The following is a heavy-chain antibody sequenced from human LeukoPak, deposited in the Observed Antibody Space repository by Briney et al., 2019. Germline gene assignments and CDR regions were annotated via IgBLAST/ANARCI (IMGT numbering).Heavy chain of an antibody. CDR1: GFTFDDYG. CDR2: INWNGGST. Sequence: GGSLRLSCAASGFTFDDYGMSWVRQAPGKGLEWVSGINWNGGSTGYADSVKGRFTISRDNAKNSLYLQMNSLRAEDTALYYCARDNGDQVYLWYFDYWGQGTLVTVSS. D-gene: IGHD4-17*01. CDR3: ARDNGDQVYLWYFDY. J-gene: IGHJ4*02. V-gene: IGHV3-20*04.